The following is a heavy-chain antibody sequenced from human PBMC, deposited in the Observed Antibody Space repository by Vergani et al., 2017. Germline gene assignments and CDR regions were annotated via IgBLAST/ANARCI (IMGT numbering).Heavy chain of an antibody. CDR1: GGSISSSSYY. Sequence: QLQLQESGPGLVKPSETLSLTCTVSGGSISSSSYYWGWIRQPPGKGLEWIGYIYYSGSTYYNPSLKSRVTISVDTSKNQFSLKLSSVTAGDTAVYYCARAVSSGWGWDFDLWGRGTLVTVSS. CDR2: IYYSGST. D-gene: IGHD6-19*01. CDR3: ARAVSSGWGWDFDL. J-gene: IGHJ2*01. V-gene: IGHV4-39*07.